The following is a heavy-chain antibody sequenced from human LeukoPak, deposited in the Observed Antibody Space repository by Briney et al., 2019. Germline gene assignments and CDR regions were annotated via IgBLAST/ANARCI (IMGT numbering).Heavy chain of an antibody. J-gene: IGHJ3*02. V-gene: IGHV3-15*01. Sequence: KPGGSLRLSCAASGFTFSSAWMSWVRQAPGKGLEWVGRIKSKIDGGTIDYAAPVKGTFIISRDDAGNTLYLQMNGLKIEDTAMYYCTTDADIDSNAFDIWGQGTMVTVSS. CDR3: TTDADIDSNAFDI. CDR1: GFTFSSAW. D-gene: IGHD3-22*01. CDR2: IKSKIDGGTI.